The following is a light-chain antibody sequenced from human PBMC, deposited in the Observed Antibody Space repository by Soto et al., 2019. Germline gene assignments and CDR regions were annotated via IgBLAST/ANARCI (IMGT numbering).Light chain of an antibody. CDR2: GAS. V-gene: IGKV1-39*01. CDR1: QRIDNF. J-gene: IGKJ2*01. CDR3: QQRYRTSLSS. Sequence: DIQMTQSPSFLSASVGDRVTITCRASQRIDNFLNWYQQKPGKAPKLLIYGASSLQSGVPSRFSGSGSGTDFTLTITSLQPEDSATYSCQQRYRTSLSSFGQGTKVDIK.